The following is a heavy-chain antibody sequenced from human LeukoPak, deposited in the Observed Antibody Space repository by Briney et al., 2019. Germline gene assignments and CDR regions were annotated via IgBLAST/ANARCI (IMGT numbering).Heavy chain of an antibody. CDR1: GYTFTGYY. J-gene: IGHJ6*02. D-gene: IGHD5-12*01. CDR3: ARNKMAHYYYGMDV. Sequence: ASVKVSCKASGYTFTGYYMHWVRQAPGQGLEWMGWINPNSGGTNYAQKFQGRVTMTRDTSISTAYMELSRLRSDDTAVYYCARNKMAHYYYGMDVWGQGTTVTVSS. CDR2: INPNSGGT. V-gene: IGHV1-2*02.